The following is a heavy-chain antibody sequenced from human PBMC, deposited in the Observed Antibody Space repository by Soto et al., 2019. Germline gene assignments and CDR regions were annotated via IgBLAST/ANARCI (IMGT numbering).Heavy chain of an antibody. CDR1: GDTFKNSV. CDR3: VAELDFGKLSVV. Sequence: QVQLVQSGVEVKKPGSSVRVSCKASGDTFKNSVISWVRQAPGQGLEWMGGTIPLFGTTDYAQKFQGRLTMTTDESTTTAYMEVSRLISEDTAVYYCVAELDFGKLSVVWGQGTTVIVSS. J-gene: IGHJ6*02. V-gene: IGHV1-69*01. D-gene: IGHD3-10*01. CDR2: TIPLFGTT.